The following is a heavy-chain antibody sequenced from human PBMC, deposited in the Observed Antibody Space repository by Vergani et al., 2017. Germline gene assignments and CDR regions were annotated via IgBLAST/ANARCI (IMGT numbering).Heavy chain of an antibody. CDR2: IKQDGSEK. CDR3: ARDAGYFDWLLYVDY. V-gene: IGHV3-7*01. D-gene: IGHD3-9*01. CDR1: GFTFSSYW. Sequence: EVQLVESGGGLVQPGGSLRLSCAASGFTFSSYWMSWVRPAPGKGLEWVANIKQDGSEKYYVDSVKGRFTISRDNAKNSLYLQMNSLRAEDTAVYYCARDAGYFDWLLYVDYWGQGTLVTVSS. J-gene: IGHJ4*02.